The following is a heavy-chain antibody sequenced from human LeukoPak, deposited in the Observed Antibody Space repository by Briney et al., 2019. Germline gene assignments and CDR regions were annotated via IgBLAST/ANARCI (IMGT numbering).Heavy chain of an antibody. CDR1: GGTFSSYA. CDR3: ARDLGWRDSSGSSDY. D-gene: IGHD3-22*01. V-gene: IGHV1-69*13. Sequence: SVKVSCKASGGTFSSYAISWVRQAPGQGLEWMGGIIPIFGTANYAQKFQGRVTITADESTSTAYMELRSLRSDDTAVYYCARDLGWRDSSGSSDYWGQGTLVTVSS. J-gene: IGHJ4*02. CDR2: IIPIFGTA.